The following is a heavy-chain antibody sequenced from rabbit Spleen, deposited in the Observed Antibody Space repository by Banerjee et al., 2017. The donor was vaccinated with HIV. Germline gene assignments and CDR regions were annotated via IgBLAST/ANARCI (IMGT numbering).Heavy chain of an antibody. CDR3: ARDAGTSFSTYGMDL. D-gene: IGHD8-1*01. J-gene: IGHJ3*01. V-gene: IGHV1S45*01. Sequence: EQLEESGGGLVKPEGSLTLTCKASGVSLNDKDVMCWVRQAPGKGLEWIACINVVTGKSVYANWAKGRFIMSRPSSTTVTLQMTSLTAADTATYFCARDAGTSFSTYGMDLWGQGTLVTVS. CDR1: GVSLNDKDV. CDR2: INVVTGKS.